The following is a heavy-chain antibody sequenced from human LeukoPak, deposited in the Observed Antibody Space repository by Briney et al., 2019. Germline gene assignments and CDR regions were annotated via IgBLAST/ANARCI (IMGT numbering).Heavy chain of an antibody. J-gene: IGHJ4*02. V-gene: IGHV3-23*01. D-gene: IGHD6-13*01. CDR3: AKGSSSSRPYYFDY. Sequence: GSLRLSCVASGITFSNYAVSWVRQAPEKGLDWVSVISGSAHKIRYADSVKGRFTISRDNSENTLYLQMNSLRAEDTAVYYCAKGSSSSRPYYFDYWGQGTLVTVSS. CDR2: ISGSAHKI. CDR1: GITFSNYA.